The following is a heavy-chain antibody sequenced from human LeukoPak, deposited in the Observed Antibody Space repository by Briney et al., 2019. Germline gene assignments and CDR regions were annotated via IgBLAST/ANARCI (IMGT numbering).Heavy chain of an antibody. J-gene: IGHJ3*02. Sequence: GGSLRLSCAASGFTFSSYWMSWVRQAPGKGLEWVANIKQDGSEKYYVDSVKGRFTISGDNAKNSLYLQMNSLRAEGTAVYYCARELQRYYYDSSGYYATRAGAFDIWGQGTMVTVSS. CDR3: ARELQRYYYDSSGYYATRAGAFDI. CDR2: IKQDGSEK. CDR1: GFTFSSYW. V-gene: IGHV3-7*01. D-gene: IGHD3-22*01.